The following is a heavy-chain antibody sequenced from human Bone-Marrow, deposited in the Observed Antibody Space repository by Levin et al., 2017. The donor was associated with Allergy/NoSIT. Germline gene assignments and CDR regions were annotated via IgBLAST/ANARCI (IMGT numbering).Heavy chain of an antibody. V-gene: IGHV4-61*01. D-gene: IGHD4/OR15-4a*01. Sequence: SETLSLTCTVSGGSVSSGSYYWSWIRQSPGKGLEWIGYVYYSGSANYNPSLKSRVTISVDTSKNQFSLKLSSVTAADTAMYYCASPRGHDYGDFYRYFDLWGRGTLVTVSS. J-gene: IGHJ2*01. CDR1: GGSVSSGSYY. CDR2: VYYSGSA. CDR3: ASPRGHDYGDFYRYFDL.